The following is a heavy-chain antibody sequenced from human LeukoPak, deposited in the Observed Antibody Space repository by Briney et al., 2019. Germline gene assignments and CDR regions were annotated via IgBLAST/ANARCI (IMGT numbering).Heavy chain of an antibody. CDR3: ARVLRFYYGSGVALDP. CDR1: GGSFSGYY. D-gene: IGHD3-10*01. V-gene: IGHV4-34*01. J-gene: IGHJ5*02. Sequence: PSETLSLTCAVYGGSFSGYYWSWIRQPPGKGLEWIGRIYYTGDTNYNPSLKSRVTISVDTSKNQFSLKLSSVTAADTAVYYCARVLRFYYGSGVALDPWGQGTLVTVSS. CDR2: IYYTGDT.